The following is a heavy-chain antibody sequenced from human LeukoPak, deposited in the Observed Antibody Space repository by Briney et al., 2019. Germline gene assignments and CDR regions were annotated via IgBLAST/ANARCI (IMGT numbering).Heavy chain of an antibody. V-gene: IGHV3-48*04. CDR3: ARDGEMATIY. D-gene: IGHD5-24*01. CDR2: ISSSSSTI. Sequence: QAGGSLRPSCAASGFTFSSYSMNWVRQAPGKGLEWVSYISSSSSTIYYADSVKGRFTISRDNAKNSLYLQMNSLRAEDTAVYYCARDGEMATIYWGQGTLVTVSS. J-gene: IGHJ4*02. CDR1: GFTFSSYS.